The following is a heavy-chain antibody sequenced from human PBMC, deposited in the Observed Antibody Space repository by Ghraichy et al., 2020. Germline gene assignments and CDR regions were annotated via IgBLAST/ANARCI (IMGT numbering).Heavy chain of an antibody. CDR3: ARGDGGYSLSFDY. J-gene: IGHJ4*02. CDR1: GFTVSSNY. CDR2: IYSGGST. D-gene: IGHD3-22*01. Sequence: GGSLRLSCAASGFTVSSNYMSWVRQAPGKGLEWVSVIYSGGSTYYADSVKGRFTISRDNSKNTLYLQMNSLRAEDTAVYYCARGDGGYSLSFDYWGQGTLVTVSS. V-gene: IGHV3-53*01.